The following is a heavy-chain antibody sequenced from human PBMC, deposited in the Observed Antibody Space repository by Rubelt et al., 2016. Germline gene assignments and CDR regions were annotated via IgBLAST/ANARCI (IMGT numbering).Heavy chain of an antibody. V-gene: IGHV3-23*04. Sequence: EVQLVESGGGLVQPGGSLRLSCAASGFTFNSYGMSWVRQAPGKGLEWVSSISGTGGSTYYADSVKGRFTISRDNSKNTLYLQMNSLRAEDTAVYYCARRLRGSSWGIVDYWGQGTLVTVSS. CDR2: ISGTGGST. CDR3: ARRLRGSSWGIVDY. D-gene: IGHD6-13*01. J-gene: IGHJ4*02. CDR1: GFTFNSYG.